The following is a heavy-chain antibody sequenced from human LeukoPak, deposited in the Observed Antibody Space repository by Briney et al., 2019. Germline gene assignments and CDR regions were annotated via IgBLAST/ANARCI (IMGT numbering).Heavy chain of an antibody. V-gene: IGHV3-21*01. Sequence: GGSLRLSCAASGFTFSAHSMNWVRQAPGKGLEWVASISSRSSYIYYGGSVKGRFTVSRDNARNSVYLQMNSLRVEDTAVYYCVRRAVSGEEALDFDYWGQGTLVTVSS. CDR2: ISSRSSYI. D-gene: IGHD6-19*01. CDR3: VRRAVSGEEALDFDY. CDR1: GFTFSAHS. J-gene: IGHJ4*02.